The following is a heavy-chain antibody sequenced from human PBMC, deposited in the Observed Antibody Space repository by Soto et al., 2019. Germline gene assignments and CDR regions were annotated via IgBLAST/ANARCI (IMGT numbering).Heavy chain of an antibody. CDR3: ARREQSDYDYMDV. J-gene: IGHJ6*03. CDR1: GFTFSNYA. Sequence: EVQLVESGGGLVQPGGSLRLSCAASGFTFSNYAMDCVRQAPGKVLDYVSGISSNGVGTYYANSVKDRFTISRDNSKNTLYLQMGSLRAEDMAVYYCARREQSDYDYMDVWGKGTSVTVSS. V-gene: IGHV3-64*01. D-gene: IGHD6-19*01. CDR2: ISSNGVGT.